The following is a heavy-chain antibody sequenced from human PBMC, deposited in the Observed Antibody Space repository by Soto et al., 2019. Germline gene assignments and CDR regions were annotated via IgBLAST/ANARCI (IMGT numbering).Heavy chain of an antibody. CDR2: IYYSGST. D-gene: IGHD3-10*01. Sequence: SETLSLTCTVSGGSISSYYWSWIRQPPGKGLEWIGYIYYSGSTNYNPSLKSRVTISVDTSKNQFSLKLSSVTAADTAVYYCARGITMVRGVYYFDHWGQGTLVTVSS. V-gene: IGHV4-59*01. J-gene: IGHJ4*02. CDR3: ARGITMVRGVYYFDH. CDR1: GGSISSYY.